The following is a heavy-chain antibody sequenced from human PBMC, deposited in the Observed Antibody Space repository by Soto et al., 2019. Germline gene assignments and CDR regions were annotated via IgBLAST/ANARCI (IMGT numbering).Heavy chain of an antibody. Sequence: EVQLVESGGGLVQPGGSMKLSCTVSGFTVTTSEMNWVRQAPGKGLDWVAYINSGGVTLYADSVKGRFTISRDNAQNSLFLQMNSLRAEDTALYYCTRDKGEQVAYGMDVWGQGTTVTVSS. V-gene: IGHV3-48*03. D-gene: IGHD3-16*01. CDR3: TRDKGEQVAYGMDV. CDR1: GFTVTTSE. J-gene: IGHJ6*02. CDR2: INSGGVTL.